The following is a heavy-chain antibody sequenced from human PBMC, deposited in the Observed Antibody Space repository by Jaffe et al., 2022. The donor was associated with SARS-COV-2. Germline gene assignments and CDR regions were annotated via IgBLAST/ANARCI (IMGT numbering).Heavy chain of an antibody. D-gene: IGHD3-22*01. J-gene: IGHJ5*02. Sequence: QLQLQESGPGLVKPSETLSLTCTVSGGSISSSSYYWGWIRQPPGKGLEWIGSIYYSGSTYYNPSLKSRVTISVDTSKNQFSLKLSSVTAADTAVYYCARHGSVFRGAIVGWFDPWGQGTLVTVSS. CDR1: GGSISSSSYY. V-gene: IGHV4-39*01. CDR3: ARHGSVFRGAIVGWFDP. CDR2: IYYSGST.